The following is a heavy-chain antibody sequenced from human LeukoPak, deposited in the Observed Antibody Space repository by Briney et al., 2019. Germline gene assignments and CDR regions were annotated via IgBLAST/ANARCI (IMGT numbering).Heavy chain of an antibody. CDR3: ARGVRWFDR. J-gene: IGHJ5*02. V-gene: IGHV4-34*01. CDR1: GGSFSGYY. D-gene: IGHD6-6*01. Sequence: PETLSLTCAVYGGSFSGYYWSWIRQPPGKGLEWSGEINHSGSTNYNPSLKSRVTISVDTSKNQFSLKLSSVTAADTAVYYCARGVRWFDRWGQGTLVTVSS. CDR2: INHSGST.